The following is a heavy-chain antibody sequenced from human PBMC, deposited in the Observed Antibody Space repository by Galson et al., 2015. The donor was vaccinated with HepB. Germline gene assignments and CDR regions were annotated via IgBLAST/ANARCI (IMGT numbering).Heavy chain of an antibody. Sequence: SISSDGGYLYYTDSVKGRFTISRDNARNSLFLQMNSLRADDTAVYYCVRGLPVFGSTTFSSFWGQGTLDTVSS. CDR2: ISSDGGYL. J-gene: IGHJ4*02. D-gene: IGHD2/OR15-2a*01. CDR3: VRGLPVFGSTTFSSF. V-gene: IGHV3-21*01.